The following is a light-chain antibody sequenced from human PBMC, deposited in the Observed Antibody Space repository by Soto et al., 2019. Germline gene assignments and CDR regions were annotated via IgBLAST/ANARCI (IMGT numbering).Light chain of an antibody. CDR1: QSISSW. CDR3: QQHQTYPLT. V-gene: IGKV1-5*03. CDR2: KAS. Sequence: IQMTQTPSTLSASVGDRVTITCRASQSISSWLAWYQQKPGKAPKLLIYKASTLKSGVPSRFSGSGSGTEFTLTISSLQPEDFATYFCQQHQTYPLTFGRGTRLEI. J-gene: IGKJ5*01.